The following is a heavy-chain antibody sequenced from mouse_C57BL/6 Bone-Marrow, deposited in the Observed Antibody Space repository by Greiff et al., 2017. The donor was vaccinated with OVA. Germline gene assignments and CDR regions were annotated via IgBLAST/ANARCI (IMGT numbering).Heavy chain of an antibody. CDR2: IYPGSGST. CDR1: GYTFTSYW. Sequence: VQLQQPGAELVKPGASVKMSCKASGYTFTSYWITWVKQRPGQGLEWIGDIYPGSGSTNYNEKFKSKATLTVDTSSSTAYMQLSSLTSEDSAVYYCATKCGNSRAMLMDYWGQGTSVTVSS. V-gene: IGHV1-55*01. CDR3: ATKCGNSRAMLMDY. D-gene: IGHD2-1*01. J-gene: IGHJ4*01.